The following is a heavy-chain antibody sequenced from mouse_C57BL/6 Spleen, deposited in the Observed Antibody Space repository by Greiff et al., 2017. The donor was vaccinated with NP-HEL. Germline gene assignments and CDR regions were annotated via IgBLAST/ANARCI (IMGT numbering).Heavy chain of an antibody. CDR3: ARWDYYGSSYWYFDV. CDR2: INPKNGGT. Sequence: EVKLVESGPELVKPGASVKMSCKASGYTFTDYNMHWVKQSHGKSLEWIGYINPKNGGTSYNQKFKGKATLTVNKSSSTAYMELRSLTSEDSAVYYGARWDYYGSSYWYFDVWGTGTTVTVSS. V-gene: IGHV1-22*01. J-gene: IGHJ1*03. CDR1: GYTFTDYN. D-gene: IGHD1-1*01.